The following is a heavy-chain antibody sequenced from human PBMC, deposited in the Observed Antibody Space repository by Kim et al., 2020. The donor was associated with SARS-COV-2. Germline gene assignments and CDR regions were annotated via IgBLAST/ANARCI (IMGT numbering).Heavy chain of an antibody. J-gene: IGHJ4*02. CDR3: ARDSGWNADY. D-gene: IGHD1-1*01. CDR1: GYTFTSYT. CDR2: INTNTGNP. Sequence: ASVKVSCKASGYTFTSYTINWVRQAPGQGLEWMGWINTNTGNPTYVQGFTGRFVFSLDTSVSTAYLQISSLKAEDTAVYYCARDSGWNADYWRQGTLVTVST. V-gene: IGHV7-4-1*02.